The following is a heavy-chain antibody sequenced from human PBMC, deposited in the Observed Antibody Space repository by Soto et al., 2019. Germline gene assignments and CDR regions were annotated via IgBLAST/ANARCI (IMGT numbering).Heavy chain of an antibody. Sequence: EVQLLESGGGLVQPGGSLRLSCAASGFTFSSYAMSWVRQAPGKGLEWVSAISGSGGSTFYADSVKGRFTISRDTSKNTLFLKMNSLRAEDTAVYYCAKDRGRGYDWFDSWGQGTLVTVSP. D-gene: IGHD5-12*01. CDR2: ISGSGGST. J-gene: IGHJ5*01. CDR1: GFTFSSYA. CDR3: AKDRGRGYDWFDS. V-gene: IGHV3-23*01.